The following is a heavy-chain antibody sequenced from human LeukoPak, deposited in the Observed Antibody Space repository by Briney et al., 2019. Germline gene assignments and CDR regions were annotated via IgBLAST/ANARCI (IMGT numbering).Heavy chain of an antibody. J-gene: IGHJ5*02. Sequence: GGSLRLSCAASGFIFNNYSLMWVRQAPGKGLEWVSAISNDGGGTTYADFVKGRFTISRDNTKNTLFLQMNSLRAEDTALYYCAKGSSGYFVDLWGQGTLVTVSS. CDR2: ISNDGGGT. CDR1: GFIFNNYS. CDR3: AKGSSGYFVDL. V-gene: IGHV3-23*01. D-gene: IGHD3-22*01.